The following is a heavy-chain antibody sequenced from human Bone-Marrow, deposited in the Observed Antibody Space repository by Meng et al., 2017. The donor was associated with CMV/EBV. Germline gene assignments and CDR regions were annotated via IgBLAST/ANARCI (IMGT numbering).Heavy chain of an antibody. V-gene: IGHV1-18*01. CDR1: GYMFNNNG. CDR2: ISPYNGNT. J-gene: IGHJ4*02. CDR3: ARRPTYWYDSSGSPFDY. D-gene: IGHD3-22*01. Sequence: QVQLVQSGAEVKKPGTSVKVSCRASGYMFNNNGIDWVRQAPGQGLEWMGWISPYNGNTNYAQIFQGRVTMTTDTSTSTSYMELRSLRSDDTAVYYCARRPTYWYDSSGSPFDYWGQGTLVTVSS.